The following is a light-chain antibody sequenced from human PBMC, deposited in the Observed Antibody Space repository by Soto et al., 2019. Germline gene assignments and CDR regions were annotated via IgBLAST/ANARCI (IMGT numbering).Light chain of an antibody. V-gene: IGLV2-14*01. CDR1: SSDVGGYNY. Sequence: QSALTQPASVSGSPGQSITISCTGTSSDVGGYNYVSWYQQYPGKAPKLMIYEVSNRPSRVSNRFSGSKSGNTASLTISGLQAEGEADYYCSSYTSNSTYVFGTGTQLTVL. CDR2: EVS. CDR3: SSYTSNSTYV. J-gene: IGLJ1*01.